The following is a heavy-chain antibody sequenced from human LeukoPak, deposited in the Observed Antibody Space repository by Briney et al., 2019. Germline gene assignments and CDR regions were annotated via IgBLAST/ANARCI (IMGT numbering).Heavy chain of an antibody. CDR3: ARLRGGSGRNYYGMDV. D-gene: IGHD3-10*01. CDR2: IYPGDSDT. Sequence: HGESLKISCKGSGYSFTSYWIGWVRQMPGKGLEWMGIIYPGDSDTRYSPSFQGQVTISADKSISTAYLQWSSLKASDTAMYYCARLRGGSGRNYYGMDVWGQGTTVTVSS. CDR1: GYSFTSYW. V-gene: IGHV5-51*01. J-gene: IGHJ6*02.